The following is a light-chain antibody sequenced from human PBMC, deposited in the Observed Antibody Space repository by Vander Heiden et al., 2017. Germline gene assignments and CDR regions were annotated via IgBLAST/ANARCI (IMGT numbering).Light chain of an antibody. CDR2: GNS. CDR1: SSNIGAGYD. Sequence: QSVLTQPPSVSGAPGQRVTIPCTGSSSNIGAGYDVHWYQQLPGTAPKLLIYGNSNRPSGVPDRFSGSKSGTSASLAITGLQAEDEADYYCQSYDSSLSGSGVFGTGTKVTVL. CDR3: QSYDSSLSGSGV. J-gene: IGLJ1*01. V-gene: IGLV1-40*01.